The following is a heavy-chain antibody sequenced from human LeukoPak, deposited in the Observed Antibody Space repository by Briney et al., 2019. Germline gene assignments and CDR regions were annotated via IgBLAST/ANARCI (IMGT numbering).Heavy chain of an antibody. CDR1: GYTFTGYY. CDR2: INPNSGGT. CDR3: AREGDDILTAAFDY. D-gene: IGHD3-9*01. Sequence: ASVKVSCKASGYTFTGYYMHWARQAPGQGPEWMGWINPNSGGTNYAQKFQGRVTMTRDTSVSTAYMELSRLRSDDTAVYYCAREGDDILTAAFDYWGQGTLVTVSS. J-gene: IGHJ4*02. V-gene: IGHV1-2*02.